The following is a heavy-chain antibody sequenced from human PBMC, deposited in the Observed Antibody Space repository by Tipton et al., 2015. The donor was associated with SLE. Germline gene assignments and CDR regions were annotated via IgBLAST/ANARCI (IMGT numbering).Heavy chain of an antibody. J-gene: IGHJ6*02. D-gene: IGHD6-19*01. CDR2: IYYSGST. Sequence: TLSLTCTVSGGSISSSSYYWGWIRQPPGKGLEWIGSIYYSGSTYYNPSLKSRVTISVDTSKNQFSLKLSSVTAADTAVYYCARAAGSDYYGMDVWGQGTTVTVSS. CDR1: GGSISSSSYY. CDR3: ARAAGSDYYGMDV. V-gene: IGHV4-39*01.